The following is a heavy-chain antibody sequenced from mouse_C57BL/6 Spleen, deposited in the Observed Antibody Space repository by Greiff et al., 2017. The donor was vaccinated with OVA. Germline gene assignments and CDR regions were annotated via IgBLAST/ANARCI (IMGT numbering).Heavy chain of an antibody. Sequence: LVESGAELVRPGASVTLSCKASGYTFTDYEMHWVKQTPVHGLEWIGAIDPETGGTAYNQKFKGKAILTADKSSSTAYMELRSLTSEDSAVYYCTRLGYSNPAWFAYWGQGTLVTVSA. D-gene: IGHD2-5*01. V-gene: IGHV1-15*01. CDR2: IDPETGGT. J-gene: IGHJ3*01. CDR1: GYTFTDYE. CDR3: TRLGYSNPAWFAY.